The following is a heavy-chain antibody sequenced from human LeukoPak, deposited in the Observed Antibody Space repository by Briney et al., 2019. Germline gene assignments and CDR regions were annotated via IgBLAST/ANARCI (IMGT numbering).Heavy chain of an antibody. V-gene: IGHV3-30*04. J-gene: IGHJ6*03. CDR2: ISSDGSNK. Sequence: GGSLRLSCAASGFTFSSYAMHWVRQAPGKGLEWVSVISSDGSNKYYADSMKGRFTISRDNSKNTLYLQMNSLRAEDTAVYYCARDSSSYYYYYYMDVWGKGTTVTVSS. CDR3: ARDSSSYYYYYYMDV. CDR1: GFTFSSYA. D-gene: IGHD6-6*01.